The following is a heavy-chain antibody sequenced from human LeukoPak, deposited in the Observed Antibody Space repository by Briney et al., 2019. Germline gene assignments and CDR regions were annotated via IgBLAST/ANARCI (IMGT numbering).Heavy chain of an antibody. V-gene: IGHV3-49*04. CDR3: SRDQTPYY. CDR2: IASKTYGGTA. CDR1: GFTFSNYG. J-gene: IGHJ4*02. Sequence: GGSLRLSCVVSGFTFSNYGMHWVRQAPGKGLEWVGFIASKTYGGTAEYAASVKGRFTISRDDSKSIAYLQMNSLKTEDTAVYFCSRDQTPYYWGQGTLVTVSS.